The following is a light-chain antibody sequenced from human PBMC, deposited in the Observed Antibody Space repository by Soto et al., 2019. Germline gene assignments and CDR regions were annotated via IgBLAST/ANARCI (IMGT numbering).Light chain of an antibody. CDR3: QQYYSTPRT. CDR1: QSGLHSSTNNNY. CDR2: WAS. V-gene: IGKV4-1*01. Sequence: DILMTQSPHSLAVSLGEGATINCKSSQSGLHSSTNNNYLAWYQKKPGQPPKLLIYWASTRETGVPDRFSGSGSGTDFTLTINSLQAEDAAVYYCQQYYSTPRTFGQGTKVEIK. J-gene: IGKJ1*01.